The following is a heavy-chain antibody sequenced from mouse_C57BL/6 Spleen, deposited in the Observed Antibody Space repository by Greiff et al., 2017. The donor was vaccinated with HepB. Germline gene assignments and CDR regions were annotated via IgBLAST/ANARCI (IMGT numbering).Heavy chain of an antibody. CDR2: IDPSDSET. D-gene: IGHD4-1*01. CDR1: GYTFTSYW. J-gene: IGHJ4*01. Sequence: QVQLKQPGAELVRPGSSVKLSCKASGYTFTSYWMHWVKQRPIQGLEWIGNIDPSDSETHYNQKFKDKATLTVDKSSSTAYMQLSSLTSEDSAVYYCARSGTGNYAMDYWGQGTSVTVAS. V-gene: IGHV1-52*01. CDR3: ARSGTGNYAMDY.